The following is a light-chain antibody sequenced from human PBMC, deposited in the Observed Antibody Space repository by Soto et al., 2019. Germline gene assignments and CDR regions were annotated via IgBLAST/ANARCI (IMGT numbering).Light chain of an antibody. CDR2: WAS. CDR3: QQYFTIPVT. Sequence: DIVMTQSPDSLTVSLGERATINCKSSQSVLYSSNNKNYLVWYQQKPGQPPKLLISWASTRECGVPDRFSGSGSGTDFTLTISGLQAEDVAVYYCQQYFTIPVTFGGGTKVEIK. CDR1: QSVLYSSNNKNY. V-gene: IGKV4-1*01. J-gene: IGKJ4*01.